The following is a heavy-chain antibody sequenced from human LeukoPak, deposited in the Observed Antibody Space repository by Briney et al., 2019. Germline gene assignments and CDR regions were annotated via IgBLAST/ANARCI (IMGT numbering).Heavy chain of an antibody. J-gene: IGHJ4*02. CDR1: GFTFSSYA. CDR3: AKDLPSTYYDILTGPEDPDY. D-gene: IGHD3-9*01. CDR2: ISGSGGST. V-gene: IGHV3-23*01. Sequence: GGSLRLSCAASGFTFSSYAMSWVRQAPGKGLEWVSAISGSGGSTYYADSVKGRFTISRDNSKKTLYMQMKSLRAEDTAVYYCAKDLPSTYYDILTGPEDPDYWGQGTLVTVSS.